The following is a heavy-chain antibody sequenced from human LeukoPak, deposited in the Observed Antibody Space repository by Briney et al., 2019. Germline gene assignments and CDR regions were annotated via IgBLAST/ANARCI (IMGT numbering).Heavy chain of an antibody. J-gene: IGHJ5*02. CDR1: GFTFSSYA. CDR3: AKDIGDYRSNWFDP. D-gene: IGHD4-17*01. V-gene: IGHV3-23*01. Sequence: GGSLRLSCAASGFTFSSYAMSWDRQAPGKGLEWVSAISGSGGSTYYADSVKGRFTISRDNSKNTLYLQMNSLRAEDTAVYYCAKDIGDYRSNWFDPWGQGTLVTVSS. CDR2: ISGSGGST.